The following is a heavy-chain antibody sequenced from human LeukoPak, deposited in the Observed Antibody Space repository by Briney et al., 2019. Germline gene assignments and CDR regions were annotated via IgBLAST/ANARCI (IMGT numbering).Heavy chain of an antibody. CDR3: VRGQVNPSHTYFDY. D-gene: IGHD2-21*01. J-gene: IGHJ4*02. V-gene: IGHV3-21*01. Sequence: GGSLRLSCAASGFTFSSFNMYWVRHAPGKGPEWVSSITSSSSYIYYADSVEGRFTISRDTSTNTLYLDMNSLRPEDTAVYYCVRGQVNPSHTYFDYWGQGTLVTVSS. CDR2: ITSSSSYI. CDR1: GFTFSSFN.